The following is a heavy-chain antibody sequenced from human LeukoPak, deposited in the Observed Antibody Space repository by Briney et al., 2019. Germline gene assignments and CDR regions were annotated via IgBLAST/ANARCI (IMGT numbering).Heavy chain of an antibody. CDR2: IYYSGST. V-gene: IGHV4-59*01. CDR1: GGSISSYY. Sequence: PSETLSLTCTVSGGSISSYYWSWIRQPPGKGLEWIGYIYYSGSTNYNPSIKSRVTISVDTSKNQFSLKLSSVTAADTAVYYCARAEWLVRGFDYWGQGTLVTVSS. D-gene: IGHD6-19*01. CDR3: ARAEWLVRGFDY. J-gene: IGHJ4*02.